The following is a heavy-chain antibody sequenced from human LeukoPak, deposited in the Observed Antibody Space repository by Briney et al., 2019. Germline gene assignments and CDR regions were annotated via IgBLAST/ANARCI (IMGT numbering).Heavy chain of an antibody. V-gene: IGHV3-53*01. D-gene: IGHD2-21*01. CDR3: ASAREYCGSAECYEYFQH. CDR2: IYRGGST. J-gene: IGHJ1*01. Sequence: QSGGSLKLSCAASGFTFSSYSISWVRQLPGKGLEWVSGIYRGGSTFYADSVNGRVTSSTDNSRTTLFPQRNSLRAEDTALYYCASAREYCGSAECYEYFQHWGQGTLVTVSS. CDR1: GFTFSSYS.